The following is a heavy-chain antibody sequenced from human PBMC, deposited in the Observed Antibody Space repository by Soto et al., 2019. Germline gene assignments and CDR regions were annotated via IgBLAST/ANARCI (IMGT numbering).Heavy chain of an antibody. D-gene: IGHD3-22*01. J-gene: IGHJ6*02. CDR2: TYYRSKWYN. CDR1: GDSVSSNSAA. V-gene: IGHV6-1*01. CDR3: ARVWYLDYYDSSGYSYYYYGMDV. Sequence: SQTLSLTCAISGDSVSSNSAAWNWIMQSPSRGLEWLGRTYYRSKWYNDYAVSVKSRITINPDTSKNQFSLQLNSVTPEDTAVYYCARVWYLDYYDSSGYSYYYYGMDVWGQGTTVTVSS.